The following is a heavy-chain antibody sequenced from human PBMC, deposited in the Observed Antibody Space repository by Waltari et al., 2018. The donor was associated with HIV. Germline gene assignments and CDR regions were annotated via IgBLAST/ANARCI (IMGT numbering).Heavy chain of an antibody. V-gene: IGHV3-23*01. Sequence: EVQLLESGGGLVQPGGSLRLSCTASGFTFNSYTMGWVRQGPGKGLEWVSGISSSGGATNYADSVKGRFSISRDNSNNTLYLQMNSLRADDTAVYYCAKGDSNILLCYLDSWGQGTLVTVSS. CDR1: GFTFNSYT. J-gene: IGHJ4*02. CDR3: AKGDSNILLCYLDS. CDR2: ISSSGGAT. D-gene: IGHD4-4*01.